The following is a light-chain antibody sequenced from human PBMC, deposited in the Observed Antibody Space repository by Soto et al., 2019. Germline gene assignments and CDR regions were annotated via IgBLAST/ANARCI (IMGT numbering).Light chain of an antibody. CDR3: HQYNNWAPS. CDR1: QRVSTN. Sequence: DTVMTQSPATVSVSRGQSSALSCRASQRVSTNLAWYQQKPGQAPRLLIYRASTRATDIPARFSGSGSGTEFTITISSLKPEDFAVYYCHQYNNWAPSFGGGTKVDIK. J-gene: IGKJ4*01. CDR2: RAS. V-gene: IGKV3-15*01.